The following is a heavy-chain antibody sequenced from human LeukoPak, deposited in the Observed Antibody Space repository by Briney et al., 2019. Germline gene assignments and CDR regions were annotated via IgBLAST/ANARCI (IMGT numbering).Heavy chain of an antibody. Sequence: GGSLRLSCAASGFTFTSYAMSWVRQAPKKGLEWVSVISASGGSTNYADSVKGRFTISRDNSKNTLYLQMNSLRAEDSAVYYCAKNYGSGSSVKYYYYMDVWGKGTTDTVSS. CDR1: GFTFTSYA. CDR2: ISASGGST. CDR3: AKNYGSGSSVKYYYYMDV. D-gene: IGHD3-10*01. J-gene: IGHJ6*03. V-gene: IGHV3-23*01.